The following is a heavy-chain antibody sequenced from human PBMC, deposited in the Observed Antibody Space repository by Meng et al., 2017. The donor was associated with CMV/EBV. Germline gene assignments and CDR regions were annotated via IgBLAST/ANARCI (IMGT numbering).Heavy chain of an antibody. J-gene: IGHJ4*02. D-gene: IGHD6-13*01. CDR3: ARGSSHDY. CDR1: GYTFTSSD. V-gene: IGHV1-8*01. CDR2: LPPNSGNT. Sequence: ASVKVPCKASGYTFTSSDLNWVRQAPGQGFAWMGWLPPNSGNTGSAQKFQGRVTMTRNTSISTAYMELSSLRSEDTAVYYCARGSSHDYWGQGTLVTVSS.